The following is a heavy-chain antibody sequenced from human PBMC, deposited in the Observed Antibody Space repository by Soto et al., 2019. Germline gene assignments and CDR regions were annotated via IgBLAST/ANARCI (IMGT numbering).Heavy chain of an antibody. V-gene: IGHV3-11*01. Sequence: QVQLVESGGGLVQPGGSLRRSCAASRLTFSDYYMSWIRQAPGKGLEWLSYISSSGTTIHYADSVKGRFTITRDNAQNPLFLQMNSLRAEDTAVYYGVARIQLWNRVDFWGQGTLVTVSS. CDR3: VARIQLWNRVDF. D-gene: IGHD5-18*01. CDR2: ISSSGTTI. CDR1: RLTFSDYY. J-gene: IGHJ4*02.